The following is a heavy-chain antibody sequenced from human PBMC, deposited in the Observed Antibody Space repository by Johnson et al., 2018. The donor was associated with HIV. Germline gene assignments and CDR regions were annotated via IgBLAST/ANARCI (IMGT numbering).Heavy chain of an antibody. CDR2: ISWNSDTI. V-gene: IGHV3-64*07. CDR1: GFTFSSYA. D-gene: IGHD6-6*01. Sequence: VQLVESGGGVVRPGGSLRLSCAASGFTFSSYAMHWVRQAPGKGLEWVSGISWNSDTIRYADSVKGRFTISRDNSKNTLYLQMGSLRAEDMAVYYCAREGRGSSSGAFDIWGQGTMVTVSS. J-gene: IGHJ3*02. CDR3: AREGRGSSSGAFDI.